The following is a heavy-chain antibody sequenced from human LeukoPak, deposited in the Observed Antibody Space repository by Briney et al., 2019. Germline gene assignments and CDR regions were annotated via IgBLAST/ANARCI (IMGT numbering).Heavy chain of an antibody. CDR2: IKEEGSEK. Sequence: GGSLRLSCAASGFTFSSYWMSWVRQAPGKGLEWVANIKEEGSEKYYADSVKGRFTISRDNAKNSLYLQMNSLRAEDTAVYYCARESAYYYGSGSSNDAFDIWGQGTMVTVSS. CDR1: GFTFSSYW. D-gene: IGHD3-10*01. V-gene: IGHV3-7*01. J-gene: IGHJ3*02. CDR3: ARESAYYYGSGSSNDAFDI.